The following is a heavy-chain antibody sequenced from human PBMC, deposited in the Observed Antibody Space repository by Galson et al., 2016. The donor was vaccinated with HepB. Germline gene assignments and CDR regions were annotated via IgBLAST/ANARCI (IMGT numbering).Heavy chain of an antibody. CDR3: AKESGDYGMTDYFYSYMDV. V-gene: IGHV3-23*01. J-gene: IGHJ6*03. CDR1: GFTFSIYG. CDR2: ISGTGGTR. Sequence: SLRLSCAASGFTFSIYGMSWVRQAPGMGLEWVSAISGTGGTRYSADSVQGRFTISRGSSENTLYLQMNSLRAEDTAVYYCAKESGDYGMTDYFYSYMDVWGKGTTVTVSS. D-gene: IGHD4-17*01.